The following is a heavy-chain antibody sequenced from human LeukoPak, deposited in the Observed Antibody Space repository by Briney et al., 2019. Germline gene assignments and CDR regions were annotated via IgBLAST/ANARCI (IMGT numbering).Heavy chain of an antibody. V-gene: IGHV5-51*01. CDR1: GYSFTSYW. Sequence: GEPLKISCKGSGYSFTSYWIGWVRQMPGKGLEWMGIIYPGDSDTRHSPSFQGQVTISAYTSTSTAYLQWRSLKASDTAMYYCARQEGSGGYSSSWYYIDYWGQGTLVTVSS. CDR3: ARQEGSGGYSSSWYYIDY. J-gene: IGHJ4*02. D-gene: IGHD6-13*01. CDR2: IYPGDSDT.